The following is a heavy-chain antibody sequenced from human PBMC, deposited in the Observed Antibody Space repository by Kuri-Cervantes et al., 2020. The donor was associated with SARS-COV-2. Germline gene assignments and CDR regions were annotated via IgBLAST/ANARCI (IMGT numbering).Heavy chain of an antibody. CDR3: AKLEISGGYSYGARDY. CDR2: IRYDGSNK. CDR1: GFTFSSYS. V-gene: IGHV3-30*02. J-gene: IGHJ4*02. D-gene: IGHD5-18*01. Sequence: GGSLRLSCAASGFTFSSYSMNWVRQAPGKGLEWVAFIRYDGSNKYCADSVKGRFTISRDNSKNTLYLQMNSLRAEDTAVYYCAKLEISGGYSYGARDYWGQGTLVTVSS.